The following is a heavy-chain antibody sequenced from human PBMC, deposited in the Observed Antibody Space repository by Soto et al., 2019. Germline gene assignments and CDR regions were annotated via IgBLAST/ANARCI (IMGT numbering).Heavy chain of an antibody. Sequence: QVQLQDSGPGLVKPSETLSLTCTVSGGSISSYYWSWIRQPPGKGLEWIGYIYYSGSTNYNPSLNNRDTISVDTSKNQFSLKLSSVTAADTAVYYCAGAAAGTLDYYYYGMDVWGQGTTVTVSS. CDR3: AGAAAGTLDYYYYGMDV. J-gene: IGHJ6*02. CDR2: IYYSGST. V-gene: IGHV4-59*01. CDR1: GGSISSYY. D-gene: IGHD6-13*01.